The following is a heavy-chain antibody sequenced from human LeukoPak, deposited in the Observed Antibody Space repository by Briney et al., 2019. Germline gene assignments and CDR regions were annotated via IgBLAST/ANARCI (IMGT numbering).Heavy chain of an antibody. D-gene: IGHD1-14*01. CDR2: IIPILGIA. Sequence: SVKVSCKASGGTFSSYAISWVRQAPGPGLEWMGRIIPILGIANYAQKFQGRVTITADKSTSTAYMELSSLRSEDTAVYYCARVTPPHYYGMDVWGQGTTVTVSS. J-gene: IGHJ6*02. CDR1: GGTFSSYA. CDR3: ARVTPPHYYGMDV. V-gene: IGHV1-69*04.